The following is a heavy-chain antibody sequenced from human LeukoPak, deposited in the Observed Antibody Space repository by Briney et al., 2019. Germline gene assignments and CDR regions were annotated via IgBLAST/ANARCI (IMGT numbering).Heavy chain of an antibody. D-gene: IGHD2-8*01. CDR3: ARVQGHPPNGLDI. Sequence: GGSLRLSCAASGFTFSTCAMSWVRQAPGKGLEWVSRINSDGSSTSYADAVKGRFTISRDNAKNTAYLQMNSLRVEDTAVYYCARVQGHPPNGLDIWGQGTMVTVSS. CDR1: GFTFSTCA. CDR2: INSDGSST. V-gene: IGHV3-74*01. J-gene: IGHJ3*02.